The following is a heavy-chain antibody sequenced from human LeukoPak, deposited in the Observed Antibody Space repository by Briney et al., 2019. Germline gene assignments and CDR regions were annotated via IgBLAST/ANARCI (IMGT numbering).Heavy chain of an antibody. CDR1: GGSISSYY. J-gene: IGHJ5*02. CDR2: IYYSGST. V-gene: IGHV4-59*01. CDR3: ARAGAWQIDP. D-gene: IGHD3-10*01. Sequence: SETLSLTCTVSGGSISSYYWSWIRQPPGEGLEWIGYIYYSGSTNYNPSLKSRVTISVDTSKNQFSLKLSSVTAADTAVYYCARAGAWQIDPWGQGTLVTVSS.